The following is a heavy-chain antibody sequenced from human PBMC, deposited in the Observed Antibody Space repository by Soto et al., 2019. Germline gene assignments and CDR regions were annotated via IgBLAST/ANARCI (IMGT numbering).Heavy chain of an antibody. V-gene: IGHV4-31*03. J-gene: IGHJ5*02. Sequence: QVQLQESGPGLVKPSETLSLTCTVSGGSITRGGYYWSWIRQHPGKGLEWIGYIYNSVTTYYNPSPKSSVTISVDTSKTQFSLKLTPVTAADTAVYYCARDPAPWGQGTLVTVSS. CDR2: IYNSVTT. CDR1: GGSITRGGYY. CDR3: ARDPAP.